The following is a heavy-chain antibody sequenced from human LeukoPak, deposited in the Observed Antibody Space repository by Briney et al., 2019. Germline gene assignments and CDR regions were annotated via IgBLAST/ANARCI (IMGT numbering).Heavy chain of an antibody. J-gene: IGHJ4*02. CDR3: ARNDSSGYFDY. CDR1: DYSLSSGNY. CDR2: VYHSGST. V-gene: IGHV4-38-2*01. Sequence: SETLSLTCAVSDYSLSSGNYWGWIRRPPGKGLEWIGSVYHSGSTHYSPSLKSRVTISVDTSKNQFSPKLRSVTAADTAVYYCARNDSSGYFDYWGQGTLVTVSS. D-gene: IGHD3-22*01.